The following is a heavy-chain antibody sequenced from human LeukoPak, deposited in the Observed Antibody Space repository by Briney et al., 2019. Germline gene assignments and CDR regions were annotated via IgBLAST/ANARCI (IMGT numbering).Heavy chain of an antibody. CDR2: ISSSSSYI. V-gene: IGHV3-21*01. CDR3: ARVSRRYCSSTSCLEDY. CDR1: GFTFSSYS. Sequence: GGSLRLSCAASGFTFSSYSMNWVRQAPGKGLEWVSSISSSSSYIYYADSVKGRFTISRDNAKNSLYLQMNSLRAEDTAVYYCARVSRRYCSSTSCLEDYWGQGTLVTVSS. D-gene: IGHD2-2*01. J-gene: IGHJ4*02.